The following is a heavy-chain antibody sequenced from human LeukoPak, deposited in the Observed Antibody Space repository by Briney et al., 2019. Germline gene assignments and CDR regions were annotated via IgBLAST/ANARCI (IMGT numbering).Heavy chain of an antibody. CDR3: ARGGGDRPDLGFDY. CDR1: GFTVSSNY. CDR2: IYSGGST. D-gene: IGHD3-16*01. V-gene: IGHV3-66*02. J-gene: IGHJ4*02. Sequence: GGSLRLSCAASGFTVSSNYMSWVRQAPGKGLEWVSVIYSGGSTYYADSVKGRFTISRDNSKNMLYLQMNSLRAEDTAVYYCARGGGDRPDLGFDYWGQGTLVTVSS.